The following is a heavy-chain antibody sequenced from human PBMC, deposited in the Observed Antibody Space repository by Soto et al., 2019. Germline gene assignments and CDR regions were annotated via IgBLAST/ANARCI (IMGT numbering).Heavy chain of an antibody. D-gene: IGHD2-2*01. V-gene: IGHV4-39*01. J-gene: IGHJ4*02. Sequence: SETLSLTCTVSGGSISSSSYYWGWIRQPPGKGLGWIGSIYYSGSTYYNPSLKSRVTISVDTSKNQFSLKLSSVTAADTAVYYCASPLAPPNCSSTSCQGRTGDYWGQGTLVTVSS. CDR1: GGSISSSSYY. CDR3: ASPLAPPNCSSTSCQGRTGDY. CDR2: IYYSGST.